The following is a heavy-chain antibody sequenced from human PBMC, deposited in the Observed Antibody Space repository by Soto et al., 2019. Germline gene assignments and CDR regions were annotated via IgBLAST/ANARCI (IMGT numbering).Heavy chain of an antibody. D-gene: IGHD5-12*01. V-gene: IGHV3-23*04. J-gene: IGHJ4*02. CDR2: ISGSGGST. CDR3: AKDLATHSGYVPDY. CDR1: GFAFDQYA. Sequence: EVQLVESGGGLVQPGRSLRLSCAASGFAFDQYAMHWVRQAPGKGLEWVSAISGSGGSTYYADSVKGRFTISRDNSKNTLYLQMNSLRAEDTAVYYCAKDLATHSGYVPDYWGQGTLVTVSS.